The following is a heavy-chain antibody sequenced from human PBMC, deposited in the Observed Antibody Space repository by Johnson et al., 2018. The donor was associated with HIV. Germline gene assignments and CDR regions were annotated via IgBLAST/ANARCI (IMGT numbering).Heavy chain of an antibody. CDR1: GFTVSSNY. CDR2: IYSGGST. J-gene: IGHJ3*02. Sequence: EVQLVESGGGLVQRGGSMRLSCAASGFTVSSNYMTWVRQAPGKGLEWVSVIYSGGSTYYADSVKGRFTISRDHSENTLYLQMNNLRPEDTAVYFCARDGKYSSIGPDAFDIWGQGTMVTVSS. V-gene: IGHV3-66*02. CDR3: ARDGKYSSIGPDAFDI. D-gene: IGHD6-13*01.